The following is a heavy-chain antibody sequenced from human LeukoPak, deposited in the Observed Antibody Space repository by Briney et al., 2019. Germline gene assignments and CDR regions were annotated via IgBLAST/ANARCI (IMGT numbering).Heavy chain of an antibody. CDR1: GDFITAYY. V-gene: IGHV4-59*01. Sequence: SETLSLTCSVSGDFITAYYWSWIRQPPGKGLEWIGYVYYSGSTEYNPSLRSRVTISLEMSKHQFSLNLTSVTAADTAAYYCASNTGTVFDYWDQGALVTVSS. J-gene: IGHJ4*02. D-gene: IGHD7-27*01. CDR3: ASNTGTVFDY. CDR2: VYYSGST.